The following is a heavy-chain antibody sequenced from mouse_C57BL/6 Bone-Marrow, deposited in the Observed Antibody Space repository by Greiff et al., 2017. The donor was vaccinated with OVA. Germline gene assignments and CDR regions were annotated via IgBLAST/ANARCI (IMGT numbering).Heavy chain of an antibody. D-gene: IGHD2-5*01. CDR3: TRSYSNYWNFDY. CDR2: IDPETGGT. V-gene: IGHV1-15*01. Sequence: VVRPGASVTLSCKASGYTFTDYEMHWVKQTPVHGLEWIGAIDPETGGTAYNQKFTGKAILTADKSSRTANMELRSLTSEDSDVYYCTRSYSNYWNFDYWGQGTTLTVSS. J-gene: IGHJ2*01. CDR1: GYTFTDYE.